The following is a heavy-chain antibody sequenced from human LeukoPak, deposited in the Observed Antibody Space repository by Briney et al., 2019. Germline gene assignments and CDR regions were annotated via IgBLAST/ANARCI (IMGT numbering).Heavy chain of an antibody. CDR3: ARQWSSGYYYHFDY. V-gene: IGHV4-34*01. Sequence: SETLSLTCAVYGGSFSGYYWSWIRQPPGKGLEWIGEINHSGSTNYNPSLKSRVTISVDTSKNQFSLKLSSVTAADTAVYYCARQWSSGYYYHFDYWGQGTLVTVSS. CDR1: GGSFSGYY. J-gene: IGHJ4*02. D-gene: IGHD3-22*01. CDR2: INHSGST.